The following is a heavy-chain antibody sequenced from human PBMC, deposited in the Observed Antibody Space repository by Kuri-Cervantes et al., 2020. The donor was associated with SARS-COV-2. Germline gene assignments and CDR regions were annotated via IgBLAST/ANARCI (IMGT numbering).Heavy chain of an antibody. CDR3: TTYYDFWSGYYSSDAFDI. CDR1: GFTFSSYW. Sequence: GESLKISCAASGFTFSSYWMHWVRQAPGKGLEWVGRIKSKTDGGTTDYAAPVKGRFTISRDDSKNTLYLQMNSLKTEDTAVYYCTTYYDFWSGYYSSDAFDIWGQGTMVTVSS. V-gene: IGHV3-15*01. D-gene: IGHD3-3*01. CDR2: IKSKTDGGTT. J-gene: IGHJ3*02.